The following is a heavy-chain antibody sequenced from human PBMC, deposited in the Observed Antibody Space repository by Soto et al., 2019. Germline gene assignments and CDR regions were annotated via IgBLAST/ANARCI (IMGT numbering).Heavy chain of an antibody. CDR3: AKGDNLGPKTGYAFDP. Sequence: SQTLSLTCAISGDSVSSNTASWNWIRQSPSRGLEWLGRTYFRSKWYNDYAVSVKSRIIINPDTSNNQFSLQLNAVTPEDTAVYFCAKGDNLGPKTGYAFDPWGQGIMVTVSS. CDR1: GDSVSSNTAS. D-gene: IGHD5-12*01. CDR2: TYFRSKWYN. J-gene: IGHJ5*02. V-gene: IGHV6-1*01.